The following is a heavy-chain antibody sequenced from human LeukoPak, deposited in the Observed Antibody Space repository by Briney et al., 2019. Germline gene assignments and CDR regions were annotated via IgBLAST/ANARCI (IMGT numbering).Heavy chain of an antibody. D-gene: IGHD3-22*01. CDR3: ARDNPYYDSSGYYDSLDY. Sequence: ASVKVSCKASGYTFTSYGISWVRQAPGQGLEWMGWINPNSGGTNYAQKFQGRVTMTRDTSISTAYMELSRLRSDDTAVYYCARDNPYYDSSGYYDSLDYWGQGTLVTVSS. J-gene: IGHJ4*02. V-gene: IGHV1-2*02. CDR1: GYTFTSYG. CDR2: INPNSGGT.